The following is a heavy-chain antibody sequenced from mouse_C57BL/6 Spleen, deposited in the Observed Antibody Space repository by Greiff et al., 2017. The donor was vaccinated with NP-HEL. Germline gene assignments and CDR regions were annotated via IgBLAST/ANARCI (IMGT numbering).Heavy chain of an antibody. CDR1: GFNIKDDY. J-gene: IGHJ2*01. CDR2: IDPENGDT. CDR3: TSVRRYSFDY. V-gene: IGHV14-4*01. Sequence: VQLQQSGAELVRPGASVKLSCTASGFNIKDDYMHWVKQRPEQGLEWIGWIDPENGDTEYASKFQGKATITADTSSNTAYLQLSSLTSEDTAVYYCTSVRRYSFDYWGQGTTLTVSS. D-gene: IGHD2-14*01.